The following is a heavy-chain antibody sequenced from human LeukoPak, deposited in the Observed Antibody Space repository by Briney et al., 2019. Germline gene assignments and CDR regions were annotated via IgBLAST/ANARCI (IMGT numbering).Heavy chain of an antibody. CDR1: GFTFSSYA. CDR3: AKSGGLLWFGELDYYYMDV. Sequence: PGGSLRLSCAASGFTFSSYAMSWVRQAPGKELEWVSAISGSGGSTYYADSVKGRFTISRDNSKNTLYLQMNSLRAEDTAVYYCAKSGGLLWFGELDYYYMDVWGKGTTVTVSS. J-gene: IGHJ6*03. CDR2: ISGSGGST. V-gene: IGHV3-23*01. D-gene: IGHD3-10*01.